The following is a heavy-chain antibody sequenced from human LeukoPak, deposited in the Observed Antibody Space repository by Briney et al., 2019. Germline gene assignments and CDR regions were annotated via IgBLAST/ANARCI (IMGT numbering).Heavy chain of an antibody. CDR1: GFTFSSYA. V-gene: IGHV3-23*01. D-gene: IGHD3-3*01. Sequence: GGSLRLSCAASGFTFSSYAMSWVRQAPGKGLEWVSAISGSGGSTYYADSVKGRFTISRDNSKNTLYLQMNSLRAEDTAVYYCARTKGLCTIFVSGTTYYMDVWRKGTTVTVSS. CDR3: ARTKGLCTIFVSGTTYYMDV. CDR2: ISGSGGST. J-gene: IGHJ6*03.